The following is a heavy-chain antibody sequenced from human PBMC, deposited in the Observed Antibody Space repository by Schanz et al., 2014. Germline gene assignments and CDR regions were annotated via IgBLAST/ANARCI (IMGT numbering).Heavy chain of an antibody. CDR1: GYTFTTYA. Sequence: QVQLVQSGAEVKKPGASVRVSCKASGYTFTTYAMSWVRQAPGQELEWVGWISVYTANTKYGQKVQGRVTMTADTSTNTAYMELRSLRSDDTAVYYCAKAEYDILTDSYSRLDPWGQGTLVTVSS. D-gene: IGHD3-9*01. CDR3: AKAEYDILTDSYSRLDP. V-gene: IGHV1-18*01. J-gene: IGHJ5*02. CDR2: ISVYTANT.